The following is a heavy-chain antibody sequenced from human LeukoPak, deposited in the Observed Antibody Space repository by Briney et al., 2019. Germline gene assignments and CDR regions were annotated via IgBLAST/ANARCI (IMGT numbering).Heavy chain of an antibody. CDR2: IRSKAYGGTT. J-gene: IGHJ4*02. V-gene: IGHV3-49*04. D-gene: IGHD3-9*01. CDR3: TSSGLYDILTGPDY. CDR1: GFTFGDYA. Sequence: GGSLRLSCTASGFTFGDYAMSWVRQAPGKGLEWVGFIRSKAYGGTTEYAASVKGRFTISRDDSKSIAYLQMNSLKTEDTAVYYCTSSGLYDILTGPDYWGQGTLVTVSS.